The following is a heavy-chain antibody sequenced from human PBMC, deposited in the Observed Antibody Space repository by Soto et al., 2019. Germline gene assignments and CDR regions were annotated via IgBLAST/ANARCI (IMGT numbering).Heavy chain of an antibody. J-gene: IGHJ4*02. CDR1: GFTFDDYA. Sequence: EVQLVESGGGLVQPGRSLRLSCAASGFTFDDYAMHWVRQAPGKGLEWVSGISWNSGSIGYADSVKGRFTISRDNAKNSLDLQMNSLRAEDTALYYCARKSRRRATRHYFDYWGQGTLVTVSS. CDR2: ISWNSGSI. CDR3: ARKSRRRATRHYFDY. V-gene: IGHV3-9*01.